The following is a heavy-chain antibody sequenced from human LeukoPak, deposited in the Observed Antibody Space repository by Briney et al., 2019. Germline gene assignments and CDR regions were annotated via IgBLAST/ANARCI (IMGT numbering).Heavy chain of an antibody. CDR1: GGSISSSSYY. CDR2: IYYSGST. CDR3: ASITLRVLDY. V-gene: IGHV4-39*01. Sequence: PSETLSLTCTVSGGSISSSSYYWGWIRQPPGKGLEWIGSIYYSGSTYYNPSLKSRVTISLDTSKNQFSLKLSSVTAADTAVYYCASITLRVLDYWGQGTLVTVSS. D-gene: IGHD3-3*01. J-gene: IGHJ4*02.